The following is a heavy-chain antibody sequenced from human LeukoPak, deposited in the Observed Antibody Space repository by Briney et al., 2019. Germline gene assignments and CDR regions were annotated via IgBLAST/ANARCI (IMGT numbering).Heavy chain of an antibody. CDR3: ARDRTGTTLNDAFDI. Sequence: RASVKVSCKASGYTFTSYYMHWVRQAPGQGLEWMGIINPSGGSTSYAQKFQGRVTMTTDTSTSTAYMELRSLRSDDTAVYYCARDRTGTTLNDAFDIWGQETMVTVSS. CDR2: INPSGGST. J-gene: IGHJ3*02. D-gene: IGHD1-1*01. CDR1: GYTFTSYY. V-gene: IGHV1-46*01.